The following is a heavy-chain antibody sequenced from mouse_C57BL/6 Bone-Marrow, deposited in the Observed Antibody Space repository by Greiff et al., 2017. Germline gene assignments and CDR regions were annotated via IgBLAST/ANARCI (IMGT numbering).Heavy chain of an antibody. J-gene: IGHJ1*03. D-gene: IGHD1-1*01. CDR3: ARDAAPYYYGSSYWYFDV. CDR1: GFTFSDFY. V-gene: IGHV7-1*01. Sequence: EVNLVESGGGLVQSGRSLRLSCATSGFTFSDFYMEWVRQAPGKGLEWIAASRNKANDYTTEYSASVKGRFIVSRDTSQSILYLQMNALRAEDTAIYYCARDAAPYYYGSSYWYFDVWGTGTTVTVSS. CDR2: SRNKANDYTT.